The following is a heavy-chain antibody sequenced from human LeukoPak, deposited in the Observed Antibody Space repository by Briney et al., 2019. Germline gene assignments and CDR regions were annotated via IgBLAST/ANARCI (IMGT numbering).Heavy chain of an antibody. V-gene: IGHV4-39*01. CDR3: ARHMYSSSWSDAFDI. CDR1: GGSISSSSYY. CDR2: IYYSGST. D-gene: IGHD6-13*01. J-gene: IGHJ3*02. Sequence: SETLSLTCTVSGGSISSSSYYWGWIRQPPGKGLEWIGSIYYSGSTYHNPSLKSRVTISVDTSKNQFSLKLSSVTAADTAVYYCARHMYSSSWSDAFDIWGQGTMVTVSS.